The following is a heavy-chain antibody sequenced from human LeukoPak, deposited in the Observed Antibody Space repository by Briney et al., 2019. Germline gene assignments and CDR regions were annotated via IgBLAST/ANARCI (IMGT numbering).Heavy chain of an antibody. CDR2: INPNSGGT. V-gene: IGHV1-2*02. CDR1: GYTFTGYY. CDR3: VRDDIVQNDAFDI. J-gene: IGHJ3*02. Sequence: ASVKVSCKASGYTFTGYYMHWVRQAPGQGLEWMGWINPNSGGTNYAQKFQGRVTMTRDTSISTAYMELSRLRSDDTAVYYCVRDDIVQNDAFDIWGQGTMVTVSS. D-gene: IGHD5-12*01.